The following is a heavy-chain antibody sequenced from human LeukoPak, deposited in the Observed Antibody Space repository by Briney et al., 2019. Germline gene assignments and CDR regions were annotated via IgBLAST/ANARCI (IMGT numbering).Heavy chain of an antibody. J-gene: IGHJ4*02. V-gene: IGHV4-39*07. Sequence: SSETLSLTCTVSGGSISSSSYYWGWIRQPPGKGLEWIGSIYYSGSTYYNPSLKSRVTISVDTSKNQFSLKLSSVTAADTAVYYCASYSGYSYGFDYWGQGTLVTVSS. CDR3: ASYSGYSYGFDY. D-gene: IGHD5-18*01. CDR1: GGSISSSSYY. CDR2: IYYSGST.